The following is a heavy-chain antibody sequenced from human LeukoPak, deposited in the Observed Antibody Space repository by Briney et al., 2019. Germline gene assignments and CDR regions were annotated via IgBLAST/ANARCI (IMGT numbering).Heavy chain of an antibody. D-gene: IGHD1-20*01. CDR3: ARGYNWNRDWYFDL. Sequence: SETLSLTCTVSGGSISSGGYYWSWIRQHPGKGLEWIGYIYYSGSTYYNPSLKSRVTISVDTSKNQFSLKLSSVTAADTALYYCARGYNWNRDWYFDLWGRGTLVTVSS. J-gene: IGHJ2*01. V-gene: IGHV4-31*03. CDR1: GGSISSGGYY. CDR2: IYYSGST.